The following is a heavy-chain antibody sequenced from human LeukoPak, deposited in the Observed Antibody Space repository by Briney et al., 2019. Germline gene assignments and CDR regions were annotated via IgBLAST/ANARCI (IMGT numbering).Heavy chain of an antibody. J-gene: IGHJ4*02. V-gene: IGHV1-69*04. D-gene: IGHD7-27*01. Sequence: SVKVSCKASGGTFSSYAISWVRQAPGQGLEWMGRIIPILGIANYAQKFQGRVTITADKSTSTAYMELSSLRSEDTAVYYCARVTANWGYVYWGQGTLVTVSS. CDR2: IIPILGIA. CDR1: GGTFSSYA. CDR3: ARVTANWGYVY.